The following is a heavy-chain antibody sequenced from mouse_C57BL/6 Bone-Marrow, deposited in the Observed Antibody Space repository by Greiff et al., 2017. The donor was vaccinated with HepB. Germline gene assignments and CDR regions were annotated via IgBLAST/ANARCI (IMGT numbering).Heavy chain of an antibody. D-gene: IGHD2-4*01. CDR1: GYTFTDYN. J-gene: IGHJ1*03. CDR2: INPNNGGT. CDR3: ARGFFYYEYDPWYFDV. Sequence: DVQLQESGPELVKPGASVKIPCKASGYTFTDYNMDWVKQSHGKSLAWIGDINPNNGGTIYNQKFKGKATLTVDKSSSTAYKELRSLTSEDTAVYYCARGFFYYEYDPWYFDVWGTGTTVTVSS. V-gene: IGHV1-18*01.